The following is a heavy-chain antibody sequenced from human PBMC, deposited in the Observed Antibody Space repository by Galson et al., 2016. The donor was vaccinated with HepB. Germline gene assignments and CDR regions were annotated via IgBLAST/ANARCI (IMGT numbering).Heavy chain of an antibody. Sequence: SVKVSCKASGYTFTSYTMDWVRQAPGQGLEWMGWINTNTGNPTYAQGFPGRFVFSLDTSVSTAYLRISGLKAEDTAVYYCARGRLLWVGELAPFYYYGMDVWGQGTTVTVSS. CDR3: ARGRLLWVGELAPFYYYGMDV. CDR2: INTNTGNP. D-gene: IGHD3-10*01. V-gene: IGHV7-4-1*02. J-gene: IGHJ6*02. CDR1: GYTFTSYT.